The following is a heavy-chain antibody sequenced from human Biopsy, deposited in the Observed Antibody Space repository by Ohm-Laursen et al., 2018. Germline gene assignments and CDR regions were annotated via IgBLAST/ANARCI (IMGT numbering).Heavy chain of an antibody. CDR3: ARLYRLDDYWNDDPPDAFDV. D-gene: IGHD3-3*01. CDR2: ISNRGST. CDR1: GGSISDSTYH. Sequence: SDTLSLTCTVSGGSISDSTYHWGWIRQSPGKGLEWIGYISNRGSTNYNPSLRGRVTISVDTSKKQFSLKLTSVISADTAVFFCARLYRLDDYWNDDPPDAFDVWGQGTMATVSS. J-gene: IGHJ3*01. V-gene: IGHV4-61*05.